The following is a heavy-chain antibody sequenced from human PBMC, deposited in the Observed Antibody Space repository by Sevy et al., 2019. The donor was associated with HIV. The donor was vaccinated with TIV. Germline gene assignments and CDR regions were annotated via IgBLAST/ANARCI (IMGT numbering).Heavy chain of an antibody. CDR2: ISSSGTTI. V-gene: IGHV3-48*03. CDR1: GFTFSSYE. Sequence: GGSLRLSCEASGFTFSSYEMNWVRQAPGKGLEWVPYISSSGTTIKYADSVKGRFTISRDKAKNTLYMQMNSLRAEDTAVYYCARVDANYDKGFDPWGQGTLVTVSS. D-gene: IGHD3-9*01. J-gene: IGHJ5*02. CDR3: ARVDANYDKGFDP.